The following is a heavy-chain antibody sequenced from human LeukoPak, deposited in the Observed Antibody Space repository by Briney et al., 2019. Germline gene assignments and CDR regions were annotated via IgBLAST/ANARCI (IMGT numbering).Heavy chain of an antibody. Sequence: PSETLSLTCTVSGGSISSGGYYWSWIRQHPGKGLEWIGYIYYSGSTYYNPSLKSRVTISVDTSKNQFSLKLSSVTAADTAVYYCARDRPDIVVVPDASGGMDVWGQGTTVTVSS. CDR3: ARDRPDIVVVPDASGGMDV. J-gene: IGHJ6*02. V-gene: IGHV4-31*03. CDR1: GGSISSGGYY. CDR2: IYYSGST. D-gene: IGHD2-2*01.